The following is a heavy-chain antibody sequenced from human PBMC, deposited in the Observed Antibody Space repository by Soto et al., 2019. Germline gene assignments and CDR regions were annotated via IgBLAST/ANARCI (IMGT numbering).Heavy chain of an antibody. Sequence: GGSLRLSCAASGFTFSNAWMNWVRQAPGKGLEWVGRIKRKTDGGATDYAAPVKGRFTISRDDSKNTLYLQMNSLKTEDTAVYYCTTVFYDSSGNPDYWGQGTLVTVSS. V-gene: IGHV3-15*07. CDR3: TTVFYDSSGNPDY. CDR2: IKRKTDGGAT. J-gene: IGHJ4*02. CDR1: GFTFSNAW. D-gene: IGHD3-22*01.